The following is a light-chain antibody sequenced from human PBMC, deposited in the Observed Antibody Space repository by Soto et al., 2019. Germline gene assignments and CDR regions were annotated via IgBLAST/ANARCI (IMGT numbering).Light chain of an antibody. V-gene: IGKV3-11*01. CDR2: DVS. CDR3: QERSNWPRLT. J-gene: IGKJ4*01. Sequence: EIVLTQSPATLSLSSGERATLPCRASQSVSTSLAWYQQRPGQAPRLLIYDVSNRAAGVPARFSGSGSGTDFTLTISNLEPEDFAIYYCQERSNWPRLTFGGGTTVEIK. CDR1: QSVSTS.